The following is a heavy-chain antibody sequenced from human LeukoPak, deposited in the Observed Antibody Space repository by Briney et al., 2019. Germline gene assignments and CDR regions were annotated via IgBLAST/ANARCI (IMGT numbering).Heavy chain of an antibody. D-gene: IGHD2/OR15-2a*01. V-gene: IGHV3-30*18. CDR1: GFTFSSYA. CDR3: AKLSGEYPGDY. J-gene: IGHJ4*02. CDR2: ISYDGSNK. Sequence: QSGGSLRLSCAASGFTFSSYAMHWVRQAPGKGLEWVAVISYDGSNKYYADSVKGRFTISRDNSKNTLYLQMNSLRAEDTAVYYCAKLSGEYPGDYWGQGTLVTVSS.